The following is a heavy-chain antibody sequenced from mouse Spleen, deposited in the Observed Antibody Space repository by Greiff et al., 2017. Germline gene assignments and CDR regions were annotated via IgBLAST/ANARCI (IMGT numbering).Heavy chain of an antibody. J-gene: IGHJ3*01. D-gene: IGHD2-3*01. V-gene: IGHV2-6*01. Sequence: LQESGPGLVAPSQSLSITCTVSGFSLTSYGVDWVRQSPGKGLEWLGVIWGGGSTNYNSALKSRLSISKDNSKSQVFLKMNSLQTDDTAMYYCASDRGNDLFAYWGQGTLVTVSA. CDR1: GFSLTSYG. CDR3: ASDRGNDLFAY. CDR2: IWGGGST.